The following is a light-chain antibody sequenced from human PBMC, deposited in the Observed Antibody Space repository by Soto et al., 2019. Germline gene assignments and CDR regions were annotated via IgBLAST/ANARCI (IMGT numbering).Light chain of an antibody. V-gene: IGLV1-40*01. J-gene: IGLJ2*01. CDR3: QPYDTGLRGMV. CDR2: GNN. CDR1: SSNIGADYN. Sequence: QSVLTQPPSVSGAPGQRVTISCTGTSSNIGADYNVHWYRQVPGTAPKLLIYGNNDRPSGVPDRFSGSKSGPSASLAITGLQTEDEADYYCQPYDTGLRGMVFGGGTKLTV.